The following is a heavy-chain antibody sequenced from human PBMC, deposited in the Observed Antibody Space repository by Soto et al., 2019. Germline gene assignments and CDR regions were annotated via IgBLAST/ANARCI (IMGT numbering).Heavy chain of an antibody. CDR2: FYYSVST. CDR1: WVSVISGDYY. Sequence: LETLSRAVTVAWVSVISGDYYWSWIRQPAGKGLEGIGYFYYSVSTNYNPSLKSRVTISADTSKNQFSLKLRSVTAADAAVYYCARVTVAVPATTHYFDYWGQGTPVTVSS. V-gene: IGHV4-61*08. CDR3: ARVTVAVPATTHYFDY. J-gene: IGHJ4*02. D-gene: IGHD1-26*01.